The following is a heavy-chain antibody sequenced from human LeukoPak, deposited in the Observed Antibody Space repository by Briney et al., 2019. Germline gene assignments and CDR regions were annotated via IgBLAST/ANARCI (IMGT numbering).Heavy chain of an antibody. D-gene: IGHD6-19*01. CDR1: GFIFSSYS. CDR3: ARDLAASSGWVGDDAFDI. Sequence: GGSLRLSCAASGFIFSSYSMNWVRQAPGKGLEWISYISHSSSTIFYADSVKGRFTISRDNAKNSLYLQMNSLKIEDTAVYYCARDLAASSGWVGDDAFDIWGQGTMVTVSS. V-gene: IGHV3-48*01. J-gene: IGHJ3*02. CDR2: ISHSSSTI.